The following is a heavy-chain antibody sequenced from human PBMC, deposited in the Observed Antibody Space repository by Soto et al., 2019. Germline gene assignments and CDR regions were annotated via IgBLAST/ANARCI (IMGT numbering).Heavy chain of an antibody. V-gene: IGHV4-39*01. CDR3: ATRSVTTTSFDF. CDR2: MYHSGST. J-gene: IGHJ4*02. CDR1: GGSISSGSSF. Sequence: SETLSLTCSVSGGSISSGSSFWGWIRQSPGAGLEWIGSMYHSGSTYYNPSLKSRVTMSIDTSKNQFSLRLTSVTAADTAVYYCATRSVTTTSFDFWGQGTRVTV. D-gene: IGHD4-17*01.